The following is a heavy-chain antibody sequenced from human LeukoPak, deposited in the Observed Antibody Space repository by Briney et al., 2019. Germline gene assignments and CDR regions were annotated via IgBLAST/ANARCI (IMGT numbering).Heavy chain of an antibody. V-gene: IGHV1-2*04. Sequence: GASVKVSCKASGYTFTGYYMHWVRQAPGQGLEWMGWINPNSGGTSYAQKFQGWVTMTRDTSISTAYMELNSLRAEDTAVYYCASTSEWELLSLDYWGQGTLVTVSS. CDR2: INPNSGGT. CDR3: ASTSEWELLSLDY. D-gene: IGHD1-26*01. J-gene: IGHJ4*02. CDR1: GYTFTGYY.